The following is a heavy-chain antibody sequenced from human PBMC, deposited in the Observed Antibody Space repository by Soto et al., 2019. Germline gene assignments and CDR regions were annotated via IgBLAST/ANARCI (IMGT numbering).Heavy chain of an antibody. J-gene: IGHJ4*02. V-gene: IGHV3-74*01. D-gene: IGHD2-8*01. CDR3: ARDEIKRWSFVGSFDQ. CDR1: GFTFSDYW. Sequence: PGGSLRLSCAASGFTFSDYWMHWVRQVPGEGLVWVSRIKSDGSTTTYADTEKGRFAISRDNAKNTVFLQMNNLRVDDTAVYYCARDEIKRWSFVGSFDQWGQGTLVTVSS. CDR2: IKSDGSTT.